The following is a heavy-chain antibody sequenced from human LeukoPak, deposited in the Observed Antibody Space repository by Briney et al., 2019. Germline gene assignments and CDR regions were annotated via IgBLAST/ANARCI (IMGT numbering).Heavy chain of an antibody. Sequence: GGSLRLSCAGSGFTFSSYWMHWVRQAPGKGLVWVSRISTDASSTTYADSVKGRFTISRDNAKGTLYLQMNSLRAEDTAVYYCARVVGSGWYYYYYMDVWGKGTTVTISS. D-gene: IGHD6-19*01. J-gene: IGHJ6*03. V-gene: IGHV3-74*01. CDR1: GFTFSSYW. CDR3: ARVVGSGWYYYYYMDV. CDR2: ISTDASST.